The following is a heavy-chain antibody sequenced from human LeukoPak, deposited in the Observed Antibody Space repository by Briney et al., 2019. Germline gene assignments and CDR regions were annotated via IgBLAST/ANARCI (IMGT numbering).Heavy chain of an antibody. J-gene: IGHJ5*02. CDR3: AKATGTLGA. CDR2: ISNSDGNT. D-gene: IGHD1-1*01. V-gene: IGHV3-23*01. Sequence: QPSETLSLTCTVSGGSISSSSYYWGWIRQPPGKGLEWVSTISNSDGNTYYADSVKGRFTISRDNSKNTLYLQMNSLTAEDTAVYYCAKATGTLGAWGQGTLVTVSS. CDR1: GGSISSSSYY.